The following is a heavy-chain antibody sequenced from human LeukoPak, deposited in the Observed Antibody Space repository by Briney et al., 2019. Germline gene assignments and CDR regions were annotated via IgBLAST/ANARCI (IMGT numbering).Heavy chain of an antibody. CDR1: GFTFSSYG. Sequence: GGSLRLSCAASGFTFSSYGMHWVRQAPGKGPEWAAFIRCDGSNKYYADSVKGRFTISRDNSKNTLYLQMNSLRAEDTAVYYCAKDGTYDYVWGSYRPSDYWGQGTLVTVSS. D-gene: IGHD3-16*02. CDR3: AKDGTYDYVWGSYRPSDY. V-gene: IGHV3-30*02. J-gene: IGHJ4*02. CDR2: IRCDGSNK.